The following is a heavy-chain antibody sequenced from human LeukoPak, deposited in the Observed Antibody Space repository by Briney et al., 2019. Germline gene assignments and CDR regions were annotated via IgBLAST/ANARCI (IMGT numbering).Heavy chain of an antibody. CDR3: AADDPGSGNYDSSGYPP. CDR2: INPNSGVT. V-gene: IGHV1-2*02. CDR1: GYTFIGYY. J-gene: IGHJ4*02. D-gene: IGHD3-22*01. Sequence: GASVKVSCKASGYTFIGYYIHWVRQAPGQGLEWMAWINPNSGVTNYAQKFQGRVTLTRDTPISTVYMEVSGLTSDDTAVYYCAADDPGSGNYDSSGYPPWGQGTLVTVSS.